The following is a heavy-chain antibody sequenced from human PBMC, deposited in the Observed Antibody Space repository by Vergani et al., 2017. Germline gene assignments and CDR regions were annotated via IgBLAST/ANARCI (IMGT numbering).Heavy chain of an antibody. D-gene: IGHD1-14*01. CDR3: ARDLRLLYNRFDP. J-gene: IGHJ5*02. Sequence: QLQLVESGGGVVQPGRSRRLSCAASGFTFNQYGMPWVGQAPGKGLEWVAVTWYDGNNKQYADSVKGRFTISRDNSKSTMYLQMNSLRDEDTGVYYCARDLRLLYNRFDPWGQGTLVTVSS. CDR1: GFTFNQYG. CDR2: TWYDGNNK. V-gene: IGHV3-33*01.